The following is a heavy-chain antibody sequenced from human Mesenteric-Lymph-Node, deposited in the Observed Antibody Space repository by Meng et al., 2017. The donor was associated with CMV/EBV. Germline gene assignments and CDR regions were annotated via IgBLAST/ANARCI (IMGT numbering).Heavy chain of an antibody. CDR3: ARDRATTGI. CDR1: GGSISSYY. Sequence: SETLSLTCTVSGGSISSYYWSWIRQPPGKGLEWIGYIYSSGSTNYNPSLKSRVTISVDTSKNQFSLKLSSVTAADTAVYYCARDRATTGIWGQGTMVTVSS. J-gene: IGHJ3*02. CDR2: IYSSGST. V-gene: IGHV4-59*01. D-gene: IGHD4-17*01.